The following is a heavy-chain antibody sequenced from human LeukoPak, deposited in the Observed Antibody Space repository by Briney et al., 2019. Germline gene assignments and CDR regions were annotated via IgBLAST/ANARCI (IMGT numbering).Heavy chain of an antibody. D-gene: IGHD3-22*01. CDR2: IIPIFGIA. V-gene: IGHV1-69*04. Sequence: GASVKVSCKASGGTFSSYAISWVRQAPGQGLEWMGRIIPIFGIANYAQKFQGRVTITADKSTSTAYMELSSLRSEDTAVYYCARAYSSGLINYWGQGILVTVSS. J-gene: IGHJ4*02. CDR3: ARAYSSGLINY. CDR1: GGTFSSYA.